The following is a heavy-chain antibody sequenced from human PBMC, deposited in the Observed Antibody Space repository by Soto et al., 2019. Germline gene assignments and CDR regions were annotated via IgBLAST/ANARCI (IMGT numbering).Heavy chain of an antibody. D-gene: IGHD3-22*01. CDR1: GFTFSSYA. CDR2: ISGSGGST. Sequence: GGSLRLSCAASGFTFSSYAMSWVRQAPGKGLEWVSAISGSGGSTYYADSVKGRFTISRDNSKNTLYLQMNSLRAEDTAVYYCAKSRRGGSGDSSGHSLSSDYWGQGTLVTVSS. V-gene: IGHV3-23*01. J-gene: IGHJ4*02. CDR3: AKSRRGGSGDSSGHSLSSDY.